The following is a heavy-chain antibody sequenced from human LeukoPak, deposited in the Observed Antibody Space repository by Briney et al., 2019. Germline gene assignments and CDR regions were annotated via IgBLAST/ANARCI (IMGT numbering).Heavy chain of an antibody. Sequence: PSETLSLTCTISGGSISSYYWSWIRQPPGKGLEWVGHIYYSGSTNYNPSLKSRVTIPVDTSKNQFSLNLTSVTAADTAVYYCARDAGTYYASGYYSYSFDIWGQGTLVTVSS. CDR3: ARDAGTYYASGYYSYSFDI. J-gene: IGHJ3*02. CDR1: GGSISSYY. D-gene: IGHD3-22*01. CDR2: IYYSGST. V-gene: IGHV4-59*01.